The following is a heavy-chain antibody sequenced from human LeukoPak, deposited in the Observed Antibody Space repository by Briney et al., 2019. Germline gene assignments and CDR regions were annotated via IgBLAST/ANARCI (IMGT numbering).Heavy chain of an antibody. CDR1: GGSFSGYY. CDR3: ATVQNWNDHYYYYMDV. Sequence: SETLSLTCAVYGGSFSGYYWSWNRQPPGKVLEWIGEINHSGSTNYNPSLKSRVTISVDTSKNQFSLKLSSVTAADTAVYYCATVQNWNDHYYYYMDVWGKGTTVTVSS. CDR2: INHSGST. D-gene: IGHD1-1*01. J-gene: IGHJ6*03. V-gene: IGHV4-34*01.